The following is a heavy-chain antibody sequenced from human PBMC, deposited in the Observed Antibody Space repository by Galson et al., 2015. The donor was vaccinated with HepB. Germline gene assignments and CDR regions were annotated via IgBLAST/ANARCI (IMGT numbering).Heavy chain of an antibody. J-gene: IGHJ5*02. V-gene: IGHV3-33*01. D-gene: IGHD6-6*01. CDR1: GFTFSSYG. Sequence: SLRLSCAASGFTFSSYGMHWVRRAPGKGLEWVAVIWYDGSNKYYADSVKGRFTISRDNSKNTLYLQMNSLRAEDTAVYYCAREHHSSSSGLHHNWFDPWGQGTLVTVSS. CDR3: AREHHSSSSGLHHNWFDP. CDR2: IWYDGSNK.